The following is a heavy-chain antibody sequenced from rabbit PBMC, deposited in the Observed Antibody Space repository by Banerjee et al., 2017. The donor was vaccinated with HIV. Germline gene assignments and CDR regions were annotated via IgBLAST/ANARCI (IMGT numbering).Heavy chain of an antibody. J-gene: IGHJ4*01. CDR2: IYGGSSGST. CDR3: ARRDGGGATYGGAFNL. CDR1: GFSFSSGYY. D-gene: IGHD3-1*01. V-gene: IGHV1S45*01. Sequence: QEQLVESGGGLVQPEGSLTLTCTASGFSFSSGYYMWWVRQAPGKGLEWIACIYGGSSGSTYYASWAKGRFTISKTSSTTVTLQMTSLTAADTATYFCARRDGGGATYGGAFNLWGQGTLVTVS.